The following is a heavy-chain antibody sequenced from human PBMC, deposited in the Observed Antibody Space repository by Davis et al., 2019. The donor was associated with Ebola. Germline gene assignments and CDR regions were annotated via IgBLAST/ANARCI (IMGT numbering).Heavy chain of an antibody. CDR3: ARGASAGDMMGY. Sequence: ASVKVSCKASGYTFTGYYMHWVRQAPGQGLEWTGWINPNSGGTNYAQKFQGRVTMTRDTSISTAYMELSRLRSDDTAVYYCARGASAGDMMGYWGQGTLVTVSS. V-gene: IGHV1-2*02. CDR1: GYTFTGYY. CDR2: INPNSGGT. D-gene: IGHD7-27*01. J-gene: IGHJ4*02.